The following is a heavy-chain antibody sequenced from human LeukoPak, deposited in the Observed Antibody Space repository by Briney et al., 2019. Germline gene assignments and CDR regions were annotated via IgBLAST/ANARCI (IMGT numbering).Heavy chain of an antibody. D-gene: IGHD3-22*01. Sequence: SETLSLTCAVYGGSFSGYYWSWIRQPPGKGLEWIGEIDHSGSTNYIPSLKGRVTISVDTSKNQFSLKLSSVTAADTAVYYCAAKSAHYYDSSGYYLSWFDPWGQGTLVTVSS. CDR2: IDHSGST. V-gene: IGHV4-34*01. CDR3: AAKSAHYYDSSGYYLSWFDP. CDR1: GGSFSGYY. J-gene: IGHJ5*02.